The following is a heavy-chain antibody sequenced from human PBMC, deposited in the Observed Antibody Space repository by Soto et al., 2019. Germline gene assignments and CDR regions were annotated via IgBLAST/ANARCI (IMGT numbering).Heavy chain of an antibody. V-gene: IGHV3-21*01. D-gene: IGHD3-22*01. CDR2: ISPRSAYI. CDR1: RFNFSDYS. J-gene: IGHJ4*02. Sequence: GGSLRLSCAASRFNFSDYSMNWVRQAPGKGLEWVSSISPRSAYIHYADAVKGRFIISRDDGKSALILQMNSLRAEDTAVYYCATLIKTYYDDSSGYSQDYWGQGTLVTVSS. CDR3: ATLIKTYYDDSSGYSQDY.